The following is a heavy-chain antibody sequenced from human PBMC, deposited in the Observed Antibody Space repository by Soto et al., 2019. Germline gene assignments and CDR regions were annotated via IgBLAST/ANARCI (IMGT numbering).Heavy chain of an antibody. D-gene: IGHD6-19*01. CDR2: IKQDGSEK. V-gene: IGHV3-7*01. J-gene: IGHJ6*03. CDR3: ARLSSGDYYYYYYMDV. CDR1: GFTFSSYW. Sequence: EVQLVESGGGLVQPGGSLRLSCAASGFTFSSYWMSWVRQAPGKGLEWVANIKQDGSEKYYVDSVKGRFTISRDNAKNSLYLQMNSLRAEDTAVYYCARLSSGDYYYYYYMDVWGKGTTVTVSS.